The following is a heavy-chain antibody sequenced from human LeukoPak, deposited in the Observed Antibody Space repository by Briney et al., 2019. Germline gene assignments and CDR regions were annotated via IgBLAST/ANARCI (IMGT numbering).Heavy chain of an antibody. CDR2: INQDGSEK. CDR1: GFTFSDYY. J-gene: IGHJ4*02. Sequence: PGGSLRLSCAASGFTFSDYYMSWIRQAPGKGLEWVANINQDGSEKYYVDSVEGRFTISRDNAAYAVHLQMNSLRVEDTGVYYCAGDPGDYWGQGTLVTVSS. V-gene: IGHV3-7*01. CDR3: AGDPGDY.